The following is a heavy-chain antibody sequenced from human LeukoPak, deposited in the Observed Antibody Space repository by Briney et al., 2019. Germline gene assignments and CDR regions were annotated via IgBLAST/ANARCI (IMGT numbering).Heavy chain of an antibody. Sequence: GGSLRLSCAASGLIFSSYGMHWVRQAPGKGLEWVAVIWYDGSNKYYADSVKGRFTISRDNSKNTLYLQMNSLRAEDTAVYYCARYPIGGLRWKLDDAFDIWGQGTMVTVSS. CDR2: IWYDGSNK. J-gene: IGHJ3*02. V-gene: IGHV3-33*01. CDR3: ARYPIGGLRWKLDDAFDI. D-gene: IGHD4-23*01. CDR1: GLIFSSYG.